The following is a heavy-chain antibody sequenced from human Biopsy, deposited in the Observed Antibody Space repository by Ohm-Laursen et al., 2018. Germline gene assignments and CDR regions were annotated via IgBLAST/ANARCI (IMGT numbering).Heavy chain of an antibody. Sequence: SLRLSCAASGFSLTITCVYWVRQSPGKPLVWVSRISAYGRTTAYAYSVKGRFTISRDTAKNTLYLQLNSLSAEDTAVYYCAREDRNLLVNDACDTWGQGTMVTVSS. CDR1: GFSLTITC. CDR3: AREDRNLLVNDACDT. J-gene: IGHJ3*02. V-gene: IGHV3-74*01. D-gene: IGHD2-8*02. CDR2: ISAYGRTT.